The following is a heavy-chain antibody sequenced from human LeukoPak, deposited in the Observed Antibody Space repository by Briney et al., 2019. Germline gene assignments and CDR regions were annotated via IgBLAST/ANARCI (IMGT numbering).Heavy chain of an antibody. CDR2: IYSGGST. V-gene: IGHV3-53*01. CDR1: GFTVSSNY. D-gene: IGHD2-2*01. J-gene: IGHJ6*02. Sequence: PGGSLRLSCAASGFTVSSNYMSWVRQAPGKGLEWVSVIYSGGSTYYADSVKGRFTISRDNSKNTLYLQMNSLRVEDTAVYYCASWGGSPAAIGYYYYYGMDVWGQGTTVTVSS. CDR3: ASWGGSPAAIGYYYYYGMDV.